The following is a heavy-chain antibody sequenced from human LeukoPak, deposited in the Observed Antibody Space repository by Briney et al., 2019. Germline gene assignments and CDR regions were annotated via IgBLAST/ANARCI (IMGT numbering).Heavy chain of an antibody. V-gene: IGHV3-33*01. CDR3: ARENVYCSGGSCYSDAFDI. Sequence: GGSLRLSCAATGFTFSSYGMHWVRQAPGKGLEWVAVIWYDGSNKYYADSVKGRFTISRDNSKNTLYLQMSSLRAEDTAVYYCARENVYCSGGSCYSDAFDIWGQGTMVTVSS. J-gene: IGHJ3*02. CDR1: GFTFSSYG. CDR2: IWYDGSNK. D-gene: IGHD2-15*01.